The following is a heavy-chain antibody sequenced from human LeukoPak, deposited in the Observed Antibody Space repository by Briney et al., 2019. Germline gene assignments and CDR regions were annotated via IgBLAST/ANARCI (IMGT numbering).Heavy chain of an antibody. J-gene: IGHJ4*02. CDR2: INHSGST. Sequence: SETLSLTCAVYGGSFSGYYWSWIRQPPGKGLEWIGEINHSGSTNYNPSLKSRVTISVDTSKNQFSLKLSSVTAADTAVYYCVCGWPFDYWGQGTLVTVSS. CDR3: VCGWPFDY. V-gene: IGHV4-34*01. D-gene: IGHD6-19*01. CDR1: GGSFSGYY.